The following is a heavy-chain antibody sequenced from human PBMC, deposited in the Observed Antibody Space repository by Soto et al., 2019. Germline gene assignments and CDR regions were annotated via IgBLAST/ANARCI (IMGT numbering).Heavy chain of an antibody. Sequence: EVQLVESGGGLVQPGGSLRLSCAVSGSTFSSYWMYWVRQLPGKGLECVSRINGDGGSTTYADSVKGRFTIFRDNAKNTLYLKMNSLRAEDTAVYYCARRVPGSMDVWGQGTTVTVSS. J-gene: IGHJ6*02. CDR3: ARRVPGSMDV. CDR2: INGDGGST. CDR1: GSTFSSYW. V-gene: IGHV3-74*01.